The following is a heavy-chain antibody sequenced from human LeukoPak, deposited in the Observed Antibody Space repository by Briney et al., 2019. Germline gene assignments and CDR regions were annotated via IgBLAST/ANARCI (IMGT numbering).Heavy chain of an antibody. V-gene: IGHV3-30*02. D-gene: IGHD3-3*01. Sequence: GGFLRLSCAASGFIFSSYGMHWVRQAPGKGLEWVAFIQYDTNNEYYADSVKGRFAISRDNSKDTLYLQMNSLRTEDTAVYYCAKDNDFWGSLFYWGQGILVTVSS. CDR3: AKDNDFWGSLFY. J-gene: IGHJ4*02. CDR2: IQYDTNNE. CDR1: GFIFSSYG.